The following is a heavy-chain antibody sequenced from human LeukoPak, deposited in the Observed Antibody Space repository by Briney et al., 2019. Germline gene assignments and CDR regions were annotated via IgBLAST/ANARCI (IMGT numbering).Heavy chain of an antibody. D-gene: IGHD2-21*02. CDR2: INPSGGST. J-gene: IGHJ4*02. CDR1: GYTFTSYY. CDR3: ARASPIVVVTAPRSFFDY. Sequence: ASVKVSCKASGYTFTSYYMHWVRQAPGQGLEWMGIINPSGGSTSYAQKFQGRVTMTRDMSTSTAYMELSRLRSDDTAVYYCARASPIVVVTAPRSFFDYWGQGTLVTVSS. V-gene: IGHV1-46*01.